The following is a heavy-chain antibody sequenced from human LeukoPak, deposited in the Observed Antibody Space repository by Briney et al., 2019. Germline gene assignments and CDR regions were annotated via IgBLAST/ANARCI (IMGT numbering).Heavy chain of an antibody. J-gene: IGHJ4*02. CDR2: ISYDGSNK. D-gene: IGHD6-13*01. CDR1: GFTFSSYG. Sequence: PGGSLRLSCAASGFTFSSYGMHWVRQAPGKGLEWVAVISYDGSNKYYADSVKGRFTISRDNSKNTLYLQMNSLRAEDTAVYYCAKGAHGYSSSWYQKLLDYWGQGTLVTVSS. V-gene: IGHV3-30*18. CDR3: AKGAHGYSSSWYQKLLDY.